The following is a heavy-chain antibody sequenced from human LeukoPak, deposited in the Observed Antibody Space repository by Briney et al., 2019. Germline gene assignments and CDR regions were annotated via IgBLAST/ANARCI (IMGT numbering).Heavy chain of an antibody. CDR2: MNPNSGNT. CDR1: GYTFTSYD. D-gene: IGHD5-12*01. Sequence: ASVKVSCKASGYTFTSYDINWVRQATGQGLEWMGWMNPNSGNTGYAQKFQGRVTMTRNTSISTAYMELSSLRSEDTAVYYCARVNIVATNSYYFYGMDVWGQGTTVTVSS. CDR3: ARVNIVATNSYYFYGMDV. V-gene: IGHV1-8*01. J-gene: IGHJ6*02.